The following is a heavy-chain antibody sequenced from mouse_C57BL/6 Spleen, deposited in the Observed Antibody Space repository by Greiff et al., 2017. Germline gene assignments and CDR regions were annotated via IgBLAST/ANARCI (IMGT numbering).Heavy chain of an antibody. J-gene: IGHJ4*01. V-gene: IGHV1-15*01. Sequence: QVHVKQSGAELVRPGASVTMSCKASGYTFNDYEMHWVKQTPVHGLEWIGAIDPETGGTAYNQKFKGKAILTEDKSSSTAYMDLRSLTSEDAAVYYFTRLQYAMDDWGQGTSVTVSS. CDR2: IDPETGGT. CDR1: GYTFNDYE. CDR3: TRLQYAMDD.